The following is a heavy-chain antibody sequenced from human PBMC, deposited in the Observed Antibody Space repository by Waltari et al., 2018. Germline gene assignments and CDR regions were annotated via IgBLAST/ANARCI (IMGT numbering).Heavy chain of an antibody. CDR1: GYSISSGYY. J-gene: IGHJ4*02. Sequence: QVQLQESGPGLVKPSETLSLTCAVSGYSISSGYYWGWIRQPPGKGLAWLVSIYHSGRHHYNPSLKSRVTISGDTSKNQFALKLRSVTAADTAVYYCASRRDGYMRRYFDYWGQGTLVTVSS. V-gene: IGHV4-38-2*01. CDR3: ASRRDGYMRRYFDY. D-gene: IGHD5-12*01. CDR2: IYHSGRH.